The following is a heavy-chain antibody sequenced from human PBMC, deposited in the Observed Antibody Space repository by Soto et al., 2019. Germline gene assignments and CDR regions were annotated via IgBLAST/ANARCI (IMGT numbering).Heavy chain of an antibody. CDR2: IIPIFGTA. CDR1: GGTFSSYA. Sequence: QVQLVQSGAEVKKPGSSVKVSCKASGGTFSSYAISWVRQAPGQGLEWMGGIIPIFGTANYAQKFQGRVTLTADESTSTAYMELSSLRSEDTAVYYCAIDPTGYSSSWYNFGMDVWGQGTTVTVSS. J-gene: IGHJ6*02. CDR3: AIDPTGYSSSWYNFGMDV. D-gene: IGHD6-13*01. V-gene: IGHV1-69*12.